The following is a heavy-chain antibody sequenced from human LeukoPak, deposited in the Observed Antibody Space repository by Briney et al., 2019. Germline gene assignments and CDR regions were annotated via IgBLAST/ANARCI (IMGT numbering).Heavy chain of an antibody. CDR1: GYTFTSYD. CDR3: ASGSLEPPFFDY. J-gene: IGHJ4*02. Sequence: ASVKVSCKASGYTFTSYDLHWVRQAPGQRLEWMGWINAGNGNTKYSQKFQGRVTITRDTSASTAYMELSSLRSEDTAVYYCASGSLEPPFFDYWGQGTLVTVSS. CDR2: INAGNGNT. D-gene: IGHD1-1*01. V-gene: IGHV1-3*01.